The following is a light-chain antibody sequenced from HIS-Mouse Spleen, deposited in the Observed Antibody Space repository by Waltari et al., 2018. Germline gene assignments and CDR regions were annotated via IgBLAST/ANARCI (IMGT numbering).Light chain of an antibody. CDR1: SLRSYY. CDR3: NSRDSSGNHVV. Sequence: SSELTQDPAVSVALGLTVRITCQGDSLRSYYASWYQQKPGQAPVLVIYGKTNRPSGIPDRFSGSSSGNTASLTITGAQAEDEADYYCNSRDSSGNHVVFGGGTKLTVL. J-gene: IGLJ2*01. V-gene: IGLV3-19*01. CDR2: GKT.